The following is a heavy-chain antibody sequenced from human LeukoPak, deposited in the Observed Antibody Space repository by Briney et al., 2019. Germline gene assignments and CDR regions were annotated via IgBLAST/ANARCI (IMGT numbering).Heavy chain of an antibody. V-gene: IGHV3-48*02. D-gene: IGHD2-2*01. CDR3: ARGQEPNTDIVVVPAASPFDY. Sequence: GGSLRLSCVASGFTFSSYSMSWVRQAPGKGLEWISYISTSTSTIYYADSVKGRFTISRDNAKNSLYLQMNSLRDEDTAVYYCARGQEPNTDIVVVPAASPFDYWGQGTLVTVSS. CDR2: ISTSTSTI. J-gene: IGHJ4*02. CDR1: GFTFSSYS.